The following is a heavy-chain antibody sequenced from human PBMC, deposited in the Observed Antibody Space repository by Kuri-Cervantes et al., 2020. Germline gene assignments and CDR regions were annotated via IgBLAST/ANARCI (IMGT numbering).Heavy chain of an antibody. V-gene: IGHV3-11*04. J-gene: IGHJ5*02. CDR2: ISSSGRTI. Sequence: GESLKISCAASGFTFSDYYMTWIRQAPGKGLEWVSYISSSGRTIYYADFVKGRFTISRDNAKNSLYLQMNSLRAEDTAVYYCARVVVVAATSNWFDPWGQGTLVTVSS. D-gene: IGHD2-15*01. CDR3: ARVVVVAATSNWFDP. CDR1: GFTFSDYY.